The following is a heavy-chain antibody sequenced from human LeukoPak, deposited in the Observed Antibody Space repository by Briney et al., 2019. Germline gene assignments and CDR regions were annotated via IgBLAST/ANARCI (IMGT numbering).Heavy chain of an antibody. CDR2: IYTSGST. CDR1: GGSISSYY. Sequence: PSETLSLTCTVSGGSISSYYWSWIRHPPGKGLEWIGYIYTSGSTNYNPSLKSRVTISVDTSKNQFSLKLSSVTAADTAVYYCARQIVGASPFDYWGQEPWSPSPQ. CDR3: ARQIVGASPFDY. J-gene: IGHJ4*01. D-gene: IGHD1-26*01. V-gene: IGHV4-4*09.